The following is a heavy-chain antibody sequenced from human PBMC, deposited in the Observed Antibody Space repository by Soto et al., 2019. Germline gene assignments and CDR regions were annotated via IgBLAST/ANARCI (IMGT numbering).Heavy chain of an antibody. D-gene: IGHD3-10*01. CDR3: ARVGYGSGSYYNVGGSYYYYGMDV. J-gene: IGHJ6*02. V-gene: IGHV1-69*13. Sequence: SVKVSCKASGGTFSSYAISWVRQAPGQGLEWMGGIIPIFGTANYAQKFQGRVTITADESTSTAYMELSSLRSEDTAVYYCARVGYGSGSYYNVGGSYYYYGMDVWGQGTTVTVSS. CDR1: GGTFSSYA. CDR2: IIPIFGTA.